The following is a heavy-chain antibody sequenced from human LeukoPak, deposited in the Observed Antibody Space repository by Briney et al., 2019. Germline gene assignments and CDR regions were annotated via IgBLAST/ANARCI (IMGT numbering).Heavy chain of an antibody. CDR2: INHSGST. CDR1: GGSISSYY. Sequence: SETLSLTCTVSGGSISSYYWSWIRQPPGKGLEWIGEINHSGSTNYNPSLKSRVTISVDTSKNQFSLKLSSVTAADTAVYYCASVKRGYYYYYYYMDVWGKGTTVTVSS. D-gene: IGHD5-24*01. V-gene: IGHV4-34*01. CDR3: ASVKRGYYYYYYYMDV. J-gene: IGHJ6*03.